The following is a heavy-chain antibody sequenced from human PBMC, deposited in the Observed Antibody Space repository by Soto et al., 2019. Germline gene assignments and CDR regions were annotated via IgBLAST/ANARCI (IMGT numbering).Heavy chain of an antibody. J-gene: IGHJ5*02. D-gene: IGHD3-22*01. CDR1: GYTFTSYG. CDR2: ISAYNGNT. CDR3: ARDRGLTYYYDSSGYLGWFDP. V-gene: IGHV1-18*01. Sequence: QVQLVQSGAEVKKPGASVKVSCKASGYTFTSYGISWVRQAPGQGLEWMGWISAYNGNTNYAQKLQGRVTMTTDTSTNTAYMELRSLRSDDTAVYYCARDRGLTYYYDSSGYLGWFDPWGQGTLVTVSS.